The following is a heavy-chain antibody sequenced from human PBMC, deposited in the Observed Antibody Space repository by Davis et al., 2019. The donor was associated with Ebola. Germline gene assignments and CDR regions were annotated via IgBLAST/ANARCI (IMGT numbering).Heavy chain of an antibody. CDR2: IKQDGSEK. D-gene: IGHD2-2*01. V-gene: IGHV3-7*01. CDR1: GFTFSSYW. CDR3: ARLRGCSSTSCYSRGADY. Sequence: GESLKISCAASGFTFSSYWMSWVRQAPGKGLEWVANIKQDGSEKYYVDSVKGRFTISRDNAKNSLYLQMNSLRAEDTAVYYCARLRGCSSTSCYSRGADYWGQGTLVTVSS. J-gene: IGHJ4*02.